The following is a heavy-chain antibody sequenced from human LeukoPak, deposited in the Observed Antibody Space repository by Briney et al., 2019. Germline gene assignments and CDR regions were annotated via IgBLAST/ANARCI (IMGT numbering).Heavy chain of an antibody. V-gene: IGHV4-34*01. Sequence: SETLSLTCAVYGGSFSGYYWSWIRQPSGKGLEWIGEINHSGSTNYNPSLKSRVTISIDTSKNYFSLKLNSVIAADTAVYYCARDRPGSYWYFDLWGRGTLVTVSS. D-gene: IGHD3-10*01. J-gene: IGHJ2*01. CDR3: ARDRPGSYWYFDL. CDR1: GGSFSGYY. CDR2: INHSGST.